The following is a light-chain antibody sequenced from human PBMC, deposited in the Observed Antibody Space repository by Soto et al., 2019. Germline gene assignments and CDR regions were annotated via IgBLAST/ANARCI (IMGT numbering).Light chain of an antibody. Sequence: EIVRTQSPGTLSVSPGERATLSCRASQSVRSKLAWYQQKPGQAPRLLIYDASTRATGIPARFSGSGSGTEFIDNIISLQSEDFAVYYCQQYNNCPAITFGQGTRLQIK. CDR1: QSVRSK. CDR2: DAS. J-gene: IGKJ5*01. V-gene: IGKV3-15*01. CDR3: QQYNNCPAIT.